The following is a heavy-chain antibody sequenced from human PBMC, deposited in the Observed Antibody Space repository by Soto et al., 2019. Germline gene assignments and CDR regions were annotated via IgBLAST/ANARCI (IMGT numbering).Heavy chain of an antibody. CDR3: ARRYCSGGSCYSDFDY. J-gene: IGHJ4*02. V-gene: IGHV4-4*02. CDR2: IYHSGST. Sequence: SETLSLTCAVSGGSISSSNWWSWVRQPPGKGLEWIGEIYHSGSTNYNPSLKSRVTISVDKSKNQFSLKLSSVTAADTAVYYCARRYCSGGSCYSDFDYWGQGTLVTVSS. CDR1: GGSISSSNW. D-gene: IGHD2-15*01.